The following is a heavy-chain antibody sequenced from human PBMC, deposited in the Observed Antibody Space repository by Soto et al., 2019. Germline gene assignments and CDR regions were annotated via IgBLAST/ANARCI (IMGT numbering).Heavy chain of an antibody. CDR3: AKGKKSTTWSPFDY. D-gene: IGHD1-26*01. CDR2: ISSNGGNT. CDR1: GFTFTSYG. Sequence: GGSLRLSCEVSGFTFTSYGMSWVRQAPGKGLKWVSGISSNGGNTYYADSVKGRFTISRDNSRNTLYLQVNSLRAEDTAIYYCAKGKKSTTWSPFDYWGQRTLVTVSS. V-gene: IGHV3-23*01. J-gene: IGHJ4*02.